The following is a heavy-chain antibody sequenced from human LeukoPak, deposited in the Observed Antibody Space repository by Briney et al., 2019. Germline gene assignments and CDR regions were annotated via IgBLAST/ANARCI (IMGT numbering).Heavy chain of an antibody. V-gene: IGHV3-30*18. CDR2: ISYTGRNQ. J-gene: IGHJ4*02. CDR1: GFTFSIYG. Sequence: GGSLRLSCAASGFTFSIYGMQWVRQAPGKGLEWVAIISYTGRNQYYSDSVKGRFTISRDNSKNTVYLQMDSLRAEDTAVYYCAKEPFAHDYSFKPDYWGQGTLVTVSS. D-gene: IGHD2-15*01. CDR3: AKEPFAHDYSFKPDY.